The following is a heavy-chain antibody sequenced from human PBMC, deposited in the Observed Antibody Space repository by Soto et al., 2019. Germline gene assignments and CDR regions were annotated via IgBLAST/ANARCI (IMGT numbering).Heavy chain of an antibody. CDR3: ARLQITFFGVVYYYYGMDV. CDR2: ISYDGSNK. D-gene: IGHD3-3*01. J-gene: IGHJ6*02. V-gene: IGHV3-30-3*01. CDR1: GFTFSSYA. Sequence: QVQLVESGGGVVQPGRSLRLSCAASGFTFSSYAMHWVRQAPGKGLEWVAVISYDGSNKYYADSVKGRFTISRDNSKNTLYLQMNSLRAEVTAVYYCARLQITFFGVVYYYYGMDVWGQGTTVTVSS.